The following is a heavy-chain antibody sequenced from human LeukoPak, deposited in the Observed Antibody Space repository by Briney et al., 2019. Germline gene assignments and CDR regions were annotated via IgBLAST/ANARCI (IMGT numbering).Heavy chain of an antibody. Sequence: ASVKVSCKASGYTFTSYDINWLRQATGQGLEWMGWMNPNSGNTGYAQKFQGGVTMTRNTSISTAYMELSSLRSEDAAVYYCERGGRIQLWLLMDYWGQGTLVTVSS. V-gene: IGHV1-8*01. CDR1: GYTFTSYD. J-gene: IGHJ4*02. CDR2: MNPNSGNT. CDR3: ERGGRIQLWLLMDY. D-gene: IGHD5-18*01.